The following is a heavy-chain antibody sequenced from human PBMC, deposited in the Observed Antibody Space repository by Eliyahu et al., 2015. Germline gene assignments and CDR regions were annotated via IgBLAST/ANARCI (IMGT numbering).Heavy chain of an antibody. D-gene: IGHD2-8*02. Sequence: QVQLVESGGGVVQPGRSLRLSCAASGFTFSSYAMHWVRQAPGKGLXWVAVISYDGXNKNYADSVKGRFTISRDNSKNTLYLQMNSLRAEDTAVYYCARAYWSLDYGMDVWGQGTTVTVSS. V-gene: IGHV3-30*04. CDR3: ARAYWSLDYGMDV. CDR1: GFTFSSYA. J-gene: IGHJ6*02. CDR2: ISYDGXNK.